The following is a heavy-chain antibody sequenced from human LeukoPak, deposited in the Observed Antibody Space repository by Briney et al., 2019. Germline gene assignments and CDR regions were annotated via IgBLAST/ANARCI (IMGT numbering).Heavy chain of an antibody. J-gene: IGHJ4*02. CDR2: IYYSGST. CDR3: ARHAPSRLWFGGD. V-gene: IGHV4-59*08. CDR1: GDAISSYY. Sequence: SETLSLTCTVSGDAISSYYWSWIRQPPGKGLEWIGYIYYSGSTNYNPSLKSRVTISVDTSKNQFSLKLSSVTAADTAVYHCARHAPSRLWFGGDWGQGTLVTVSS. D-gene: IGHD3-10*01.